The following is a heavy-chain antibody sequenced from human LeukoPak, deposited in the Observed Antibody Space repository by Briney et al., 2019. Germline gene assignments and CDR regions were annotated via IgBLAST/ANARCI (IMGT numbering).Heavy chain of an antibody. CDR3: VKDQGECPGSRCYLRFLEY. CDR2: VRYDQSAT. Sequence: PGGSLRLSCAASGFNFSIYGMHWVRQAPGKGLEWVTFVRYDQSATVYADSVQGRFAISRDNSKNTVYLQMNSLRVEDTALYFCVKDQGECPGSRCYLRFLEYWGQGTPVIVSS. D-gene: IGHD3-3*01. J-gene: IGHJ4*02. CDR1: GFNFSIYG. V-gene: IGHV3-30*02.